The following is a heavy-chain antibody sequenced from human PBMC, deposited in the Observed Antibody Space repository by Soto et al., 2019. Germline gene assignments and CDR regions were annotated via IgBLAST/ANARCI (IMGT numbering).Heavy chain of an antibody. D-gene: IGHD2-21*01. V-gene: IGHV1-3*01. CDR1: GYTFSSYA. CDR3: ARDMGACGGPTCYNPLFES. CDR2: INAGNGDT. J-gene: IGHJ4*02. Sequence: ASVKVSCKASGYTFSSYAMHWVRQAPGQRLEWMGWINAGNGDTKYSQKFQGRVSITRDSSATTAYMELSSLTSDDTAVYYCARDMGACGGPTCYNPLFESWGKGALVTVSS.